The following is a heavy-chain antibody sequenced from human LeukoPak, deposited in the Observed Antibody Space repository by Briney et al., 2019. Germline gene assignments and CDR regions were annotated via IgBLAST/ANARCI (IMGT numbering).Heavy chain of an antibody. CDR3: ARALPELRYFDWFSTEYFQH. CDR2: ISAYNGNT. J-gene: IGHJ1*01. CDR1: GYTFTSYG. D-gene: IGHD3-9*01. V-gene: IGHV1-18*01. Sequence: ASVKVSCKASGYTFTSYGISWVRQAPGQGLKWMGWISAYNGNTNYAQKLQGRVTMTTDTSTSTAYMELRSLRSDDTAVYYCARALPELRYFDWFSTEYFQHWGQGTLVTVSS.